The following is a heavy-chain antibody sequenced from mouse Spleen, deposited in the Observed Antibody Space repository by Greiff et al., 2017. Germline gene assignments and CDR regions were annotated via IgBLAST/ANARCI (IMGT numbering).Heavy chain of an antibody. CDR3: ARGDWVVEEYFDV. D-gene: IGHD1-1*01. CDR1: GYAFSSSW. Sequence: VKLMESGPELVKPGASVKISCKASGYAFSSSWMNWVKQRPGKGLEWIGRIYPGDGDTNYNGKFKGKATLTADKSSSTAYMQRSSLTSEDSAVYFCARGDWVVEEYFDVWGTGTTVTVSS. J-gene: IGHJ1*03. V-gene: IGHV1-82*01. CDR2: IYPGDGDT.